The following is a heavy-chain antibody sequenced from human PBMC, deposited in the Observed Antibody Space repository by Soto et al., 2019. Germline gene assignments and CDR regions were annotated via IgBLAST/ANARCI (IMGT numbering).Heavy chain of an antibody. V-gene: IGHV3-33*01. J-gene: IGHJ6*02. CDR1: GFTFSSYG. CDR3: ARDPLDFWSGYYDYYYYGMDV. D-gene: IGHD3-3*01. CDR2: IWYDGSNK. Sequence: GGSLRLSCAASGFTFSSYGMHWVRQAPGKGLEWVAVIWYDGSNKYYADSVKGRFTISRDNSKNTLYLQMNSLRAEDTAVYYCARDPLDFWSGYYDYYYYGMDVWGQGTTVTVSS.